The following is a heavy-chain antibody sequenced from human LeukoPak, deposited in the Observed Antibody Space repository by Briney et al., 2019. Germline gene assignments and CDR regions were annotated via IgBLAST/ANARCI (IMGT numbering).Heavy chain of an antibody. V-gene: IGHV1-18*04. D-gene: IGHD4-17*01. J-gene: IGHJ4*02. Sequence: ASLKVSCTASGYTFTEYNIHWVRQAPGQGLEWMGWITTYNGNTHYAQKLQGRVTMTTETSTSTAYMDLRGLRSDDTAVYYCARGYDYGDYVGDFDYWGQGTLVTVSS. CDR2: ITTYNGNT. CDR3: ARGYDYGDYVGDFDY. CDR1: GYTFTEYN.